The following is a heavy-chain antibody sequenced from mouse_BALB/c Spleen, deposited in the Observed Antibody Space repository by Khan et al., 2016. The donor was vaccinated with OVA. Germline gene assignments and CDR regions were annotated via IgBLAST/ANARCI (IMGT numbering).Heavy chain of an antibody. D-gene: IGHD1-1*02. Sequence: EVELVESGGDLVKPGGSLNLSCAASGFTFSTYCMSWVLQTPAKSLVWFATFISGGHYTSYIDCVKGRFTISRDNAKNILYLQLTSLTSEDTAMFYCERTAYYYNSECFAYWGQGTMVTVSA. CDR3: ERTAYYYNSECFAY. J-gene: IGHJ3*01. V-gene: IGHV5-6*01. CDR1: GFTFSTYC. CDR2: FISGGHYT.